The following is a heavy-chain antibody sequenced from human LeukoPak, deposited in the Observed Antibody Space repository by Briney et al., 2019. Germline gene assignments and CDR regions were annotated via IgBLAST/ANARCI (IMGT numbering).Heavy chain of an antibody. CDR3: ARSHSSGSRIRYFDL. V-gene: IGHV4-59*08. J-gene: IGHJ2*01. Sequence: SETLSLTCTVSGGSISSYYWSWIRQPPGKGLEWIGSIYHSGSTYYNPSLKSRVTISVDTSKNQFSLKLSSVTAADTAVYYCARSHSSGSRIRYFDLWGRGTLVTVSS. CDR1: GGSISSYY. D-gene: IGHD6-19*01. CDR2: IYHSGST.